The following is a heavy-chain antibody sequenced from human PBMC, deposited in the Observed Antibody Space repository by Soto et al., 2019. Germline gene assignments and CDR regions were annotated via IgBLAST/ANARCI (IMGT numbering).Heavy chain of an antibody. V-gene: IGHV4-34*01. Sequence: SETLSLTCAVYGGSFSGYYWSWIRQPPGKGLEWIGEINHSGSTNYNPSLKSRVTISVDTSKNQFSLKLSSVTAADTAVYYCAPRGGYCSSTSCSDNWFDPWGQGTLVTVSS. J-gene: IGHJ5*02. CDR2: INHSGST. CDR3: APRGGYCSSTSCSDNWFDP. CDR1: GGSFSGYY. D-gene: IGHD2-2*01.